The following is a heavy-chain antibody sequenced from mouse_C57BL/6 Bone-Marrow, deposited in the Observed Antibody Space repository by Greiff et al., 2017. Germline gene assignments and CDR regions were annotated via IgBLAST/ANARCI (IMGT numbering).Heavy chain of an antibody. CDR3: ARLNWDVGYFDY. J-gene: IGHJ2*01. Sequence: QVQLKASGAELVKPGASVKMSCKASGYTFTTYPIEWMKQNHGKSLEWIGNFHPYNDDTKYNEKFKGKATLTVEKSSSTVYLELSRLTSDDSAVYYCARLNWDVGYFDYWGQGTTLTVSS. D-gene: IGHD4-1*01. V-gene: IGHV1-47*01. CDR2: FHPYNDDT. CDR1: GYTFTTYP.